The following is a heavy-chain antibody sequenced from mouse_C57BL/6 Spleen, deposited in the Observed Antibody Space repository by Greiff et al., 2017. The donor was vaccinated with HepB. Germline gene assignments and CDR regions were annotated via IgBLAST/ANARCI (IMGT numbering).Heavy chain of an antibody. D-gene: IGHD4-1*01. V-gene: IGHV1-22*01. J-gene: IGHJ1*03. CDR3: ARRRTGKGDWYFDV. CDR2: INPNNGGT. Sequence: VQLQQSGPELVKPGASVKMSCKASGYTFTDYNMHWVKQSHGKSLEWIGYINPNNGGTSYNQKFKGKATLTVNKSSSTAYMELRSLTSEDAAVYYCARRRTGKGDWYFDVWGTGTTVTVSS. CDR1: GYTFTDYN.